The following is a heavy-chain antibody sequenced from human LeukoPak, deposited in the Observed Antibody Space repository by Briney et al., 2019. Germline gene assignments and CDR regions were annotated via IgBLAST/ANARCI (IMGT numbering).Heavy chain of an antibody. D-gene: IGHD5-12*01. J-gene: IGHJ4*02. CDR3: ARLRGYSGYGVDY. CDR1: GGTFSSYA. Sequence: NPGGSLRLSCAASGGTFSSYAISWVRQAPGQGLEWMGGIIPIFGTANYAQKFQGRVTITADESTSTAYMELSSLRSEDTAVYYCARLRGYSGYGVDYWGQGTLVTVSS. V-gene: IGHV1-69*01. CDR2: IIPIFGTA.